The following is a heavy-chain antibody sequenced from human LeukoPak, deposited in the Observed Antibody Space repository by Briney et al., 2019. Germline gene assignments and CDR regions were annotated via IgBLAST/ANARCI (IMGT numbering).Heavy chain of an antibody. D-gene: IGHD2-2*01. Sequence: SETLSLTRTVSGGSISSYYWSWIRQPPGKGLEWIGYIYTSGSTNYNPSLKSRVTISVDTSKNQFSLKLSSVTAADTAVYYCARFSLNTATMLFDPWGQGTLVTVCS. CDR1: GGSISSYY. CDR2: IYTSGST. CDR3: ARFSLNTATMLFDP. V-gene: IGHV4-4*09. J-gene: IGHJ5*02.